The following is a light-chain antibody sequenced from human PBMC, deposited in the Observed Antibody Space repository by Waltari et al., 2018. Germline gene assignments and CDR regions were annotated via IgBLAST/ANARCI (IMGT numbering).Light chain of an antibody. V-gene: IGKV3-11*01. Sequence: EIVLTHSPATLSLSPGARATLSCWASQSISSHIAWYQHKPGQAPRLLVYDASNRATGIPARFSGSGSGTDFTLTIGSLEPEDFAVYYCQHGHTWPLSFGGGTKVEI. J-gene: IGKJ4*01. CDR1: QSISSH. CDR3: QHGHTWPLS. CDR2: DAS.